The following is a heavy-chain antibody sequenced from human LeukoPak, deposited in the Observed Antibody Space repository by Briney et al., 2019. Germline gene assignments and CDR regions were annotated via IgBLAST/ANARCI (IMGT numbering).Heavy chain of an antibody. Sequence: GASVKVSCKASGYTFTSYDINWVRQATGQGLEWMGWINPNSGNTGYAQKFQGRVTMTRNTSISTAYMELSSLRSEDTAVYYCARPPPYCTNGVCWDNWFDPWGQGTLVTVSS. CDR3: ARPPPYCTNGVCWDNWFDP. D-gene: IGHD2-8*01. V-gene: IGHV1-8*01. J-gene: IGHJ5*02. CDR1: GYTFTSYD. CDR2: INPNSGNT.